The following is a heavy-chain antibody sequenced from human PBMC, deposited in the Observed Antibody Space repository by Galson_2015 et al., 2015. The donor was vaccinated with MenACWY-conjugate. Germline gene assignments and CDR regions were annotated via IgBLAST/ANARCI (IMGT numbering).Heavy chain of an antibody. D-gene: IGHD4-17*01. Sequence: SLRLSCAASGFTFSRYAMHWVRQAPGKGLEWVAVISYDGGNRYYADSVEGRFTISRDNSKNTLYLQMISLRANDMALYFCARSERLSLNDNGANVDYWGQGTLVAVSS. J-gene: IGHJ4*02. V-gene: IGHV3-30*04. CDR1: GFTFSRYA. CDR3: ARSERLSLNDNGANVDY. CDR2: ISYDGGNR.